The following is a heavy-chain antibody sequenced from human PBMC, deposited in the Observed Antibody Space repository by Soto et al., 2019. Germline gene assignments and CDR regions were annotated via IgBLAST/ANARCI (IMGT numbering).Heavy chain of an antibody. D-gene: IGHD2-2*01. J-gene: IGHJ3*01. V-gene: IGHV1-69*02. Sequence: ASVKVSCKAAGGTFNTYTLIWVRQAPGHGLEWMGRIIPMVTVTNSAQKFQGRLTLTADKSTGTAFMELTSLRFDDTAVYYCSIGSWSAETFDVWGQGTMVTV. CDR2: IIPMVTVT. CDR1: GGTFNTYT. CDR3: SIGSWSAETFDV.